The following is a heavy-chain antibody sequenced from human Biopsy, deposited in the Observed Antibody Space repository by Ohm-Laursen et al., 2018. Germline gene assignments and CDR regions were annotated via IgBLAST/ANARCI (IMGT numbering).Heavy chain of an antibody. CDR1: EGTFSNYG. J-gene: IGHJ1*01. CDR3: ATKLTGYFHH. CDR2: NIPILGTG. V-gene: IGHV1-69*06. Sequence: SSVKVSCKVPEGTFSNYGVNWVRQAPGQGLEWLGGNIPILGTGNYAHQFQARVTVVADTSTSTATMELRSLRSDDTAVYYCATKLTGYFHHWGQGTLVIVSS. D-gene: IGHD3-9*01.